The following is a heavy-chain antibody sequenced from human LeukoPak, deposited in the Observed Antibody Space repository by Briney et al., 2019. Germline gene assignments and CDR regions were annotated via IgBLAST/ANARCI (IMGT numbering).Heavy chain of an antibody. CDR1: GFTFSSYA. J-gene: IGHJ4*02. Sequence: GGSLRLSCAASGFTFSSYAMHWVRQAPGKGLEWVAVISYDGSNKYYADSVKGRFTISRDNSKNTLYLQMNSLRAEDTAVYYCARGGRRIAAAGTLHYWGQGTLVTVSS. CDR2: ISYDGSNK. CDR3: ARGGRRIAAAGTLHY. V-gene: IGHV3-30*04. D-gene: IGHD6-13*01.